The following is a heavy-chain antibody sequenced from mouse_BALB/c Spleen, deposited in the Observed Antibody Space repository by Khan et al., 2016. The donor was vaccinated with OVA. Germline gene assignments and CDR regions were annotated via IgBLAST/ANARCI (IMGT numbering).Heavy chain of an antibody. CDR2: IWSGGST. J-gene: IGHJ3*01. V-gene: IGHV2-4-1*01. CDR3: ARHSYRYDFTC. D-gene: IGHD2-12*01. Sequence: QVQLKQSGPGLVQPSQNLSITCTVSGFSLITYGVHWVRQSPGKGLEWLGVIWSGGSTDYNEAFISRLSISKDNSKSQVFFKMNSLQSDDTAIYYCARHSYRYDFTCWGRGTLVTVSS. CDR1: GFSLITYG.